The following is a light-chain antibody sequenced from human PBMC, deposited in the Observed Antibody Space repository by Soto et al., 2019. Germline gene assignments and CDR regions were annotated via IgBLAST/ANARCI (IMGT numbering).Light chain of an antibody. CDR3: CSYAGSSTWV. V-gene: IGLV2-23*01. CDR2: EGS. Sequence: QSALTQPRSVSGSPGQSVTISCTGTSSDVGGYNLVSWYQQHPGKAPKLMIYEGSKRPSGVSNRFSGSKSGNTASLTISGLQAEDEADYYCCSYAGSSTWVFGGGTQLTVL. J-gene: IGLJ3*02. CDR1: SSDVGGYNL.